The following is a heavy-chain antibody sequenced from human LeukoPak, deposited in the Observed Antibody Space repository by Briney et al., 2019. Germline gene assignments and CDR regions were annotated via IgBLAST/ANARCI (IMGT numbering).Heavy chain of an antibody. D-gene: IGHD6-13*01. V-gene: IGHV4-4*07. CDR2: IYSSGST. CDR3: ASLEGEIAAATGY. J-gene: IGHJ4*02. CDR1: GGSISSYY. Sequence: SETLSLTCTVSGGSISSYYWSWIRQSAGKGLEWIGRIYSSGSTDYNPSLKSRVTMSVDTSKIQFSLKLTSVTAADTAVYYCASLEGEIAAATGYWGQGTLVTVSS.